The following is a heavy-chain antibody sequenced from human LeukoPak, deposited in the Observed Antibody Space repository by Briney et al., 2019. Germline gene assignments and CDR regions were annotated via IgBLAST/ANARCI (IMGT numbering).Heavy chain of an antibody. CDR2: IYYSGST. V-gene: IGHV4-31*03. CDR1: GGSISSGGYY. Sequence: SETLSLTCTVSGGSISSGGYYWSWIRQHPGKGLEWIGYIYYSGSTYYNPSLKSRVTISVHTSKNQFSLKLSSVTAADTAVYYCARAPIFLWFGELLPFDYFDYWGQGTLVTVSS. J-gene: IGHJ4*02. CDR3: ARAPIFLWFGELLPFDYFDY. D-gene: IGHD3-10*01.